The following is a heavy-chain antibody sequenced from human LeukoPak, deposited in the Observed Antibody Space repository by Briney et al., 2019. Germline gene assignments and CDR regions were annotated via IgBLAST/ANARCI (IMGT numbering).Heavy chain of an antibody. CDR1: GFTFDDYG. Sequence: GGPLRLSCAASGFTFDDYGMSWVRQAPGKGLEWVSGINWNGGSTGYADSVKGRFTISRDNAKNSLYLQMNSLRAEDTALYYCARDQGFMKYYDSSGYYLDYWGQGTQVTVSS. V-gene: IGHV3-20*04. CDR3: ARDQGFMKYYDSSGYYLDY. D-gene: IGHD3-22*01. J-gene: IGHJ4*02. CDR2: INWNGGST.